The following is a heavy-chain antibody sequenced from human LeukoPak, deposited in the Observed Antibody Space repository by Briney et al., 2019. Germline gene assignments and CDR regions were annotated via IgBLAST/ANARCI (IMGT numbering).Heavy chain of an antibody. CDR3: ARENWASDY. V-gene: IGHV3-7*01. Sequence: GGSLRLPCAASGFTFTTYWMTWVRQAPGKGLEWVANIKQDGSQKYYVDSVKGRFTISRDNAKNSLYLQMNSLKAEDTAVYYCARENWASDYWGQGTLVTVSS. CDR1: GFTFTTYW. CDR2: IKQDGSQK. J-gene: IGHJ4*02. D-gene: IGHD7-27*01.